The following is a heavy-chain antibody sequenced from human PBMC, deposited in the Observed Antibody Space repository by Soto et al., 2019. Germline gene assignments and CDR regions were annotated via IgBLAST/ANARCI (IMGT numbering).Heavy chain of an antibody. V-gene: IGHV1-18*01. J-gene: IGHJ3*02. D-gene: IGHD6-13*01. CDR1: GYTFTSYG. CDR2: ISAYNGNT. Sequence: ASVKVSCKASGYTFTSYGISWVRQAPGQGLEWMGRISAYNGNTNYAQKHQGRVTMTTDTSTSTAYIELRNLRSEDTVVFYCARGVTAAYPGSDAFDIWGQGTMVTVSS. CDR3: ARGVTAAYPGSDAFDI.